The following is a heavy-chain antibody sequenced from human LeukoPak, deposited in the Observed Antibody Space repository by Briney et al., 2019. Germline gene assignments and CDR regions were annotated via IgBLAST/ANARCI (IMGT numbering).Heavy chain of an antibody. CDR3: SRRIQLWSYWHFDL. J-gene: IGHJ2*01. D-gene: IGHD5-18*01. V-gene: IGHV4-4*09. CDR1: GGSINGYS. Sequence: SETLSLTCSVSGGSINGYSWGWVRQPPGKGLECIGYMFDRGSPNHHPSLQNRVTTSVDTSKNEFSLRLTSVTAADTAVYYCSRRIQLWSYWHFDLWGRGTLVTVSS. CDR2: MFDRGSP.